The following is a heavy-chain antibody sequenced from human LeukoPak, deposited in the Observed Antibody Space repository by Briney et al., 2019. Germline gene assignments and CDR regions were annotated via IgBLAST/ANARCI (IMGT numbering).Heavy chain of an antibody. CDR2: IYYSGST. J-gene: IGHJ4*02. Sequence: PSETLSLTCTVSGGSISSSSYYWGWIRQPPGKGLEWIGSIYYSGSTYYNPSLKSRTTISVDTSKNQFSLKLRSVTAADTAVYYCARGRFMYYDYVWGSYRSFFDYWGQGTLVTVSS. CDR3: ARGRFMYYDYVWGSYRSFFDY. V-gene: IGHV4-39*01. CDR1: GGSISSSSYY. D-gene: IGHD3-16*02.